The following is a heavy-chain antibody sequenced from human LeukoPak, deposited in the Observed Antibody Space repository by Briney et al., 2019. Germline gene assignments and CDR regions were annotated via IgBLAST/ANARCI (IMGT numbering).Heavy chain of an antibody. V-gene: IGHV3-74*01. CDR2: ISSDGITT. CDR3: VRDLGELPTY. CDR1: GFTFSSYW. J-gene: IGHJ4*02. Sequence: PGGSLRLSCAASGFTFSSYWMYWVCQAPGKGLVWVSRISSDGITTNYAGAVKGRFTMSRDNAKNTLFLQMNTLRAEDAAVYYCVRDLGELPTYWGQGTLVTVSS. D-gene: IGHD1-26*01.